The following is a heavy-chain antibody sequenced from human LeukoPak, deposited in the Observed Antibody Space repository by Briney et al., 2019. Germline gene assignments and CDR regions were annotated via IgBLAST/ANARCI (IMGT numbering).Heavy chain of an antibody. CDR1: GYIFTNHY. Sequence: ASVKASCKTSGYIFTNHYMHWVRQAPGQGLEWMGWINPNSGGTNYAQKFQGRVTMTRDTSISTAYMELSRLRSDDTAVYYCARGGGGSYHWGQGTLVTVSS. CDR2: INPNSGGT. D-gene: IGHD1-26*01. J-gene: IGHJ5*02. V-gene: IGHV1-2*02. CDR3: ARGGGGSYH.